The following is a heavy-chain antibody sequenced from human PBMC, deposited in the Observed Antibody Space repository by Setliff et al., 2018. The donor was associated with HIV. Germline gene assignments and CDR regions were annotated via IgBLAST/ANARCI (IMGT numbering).Heavy chain of an antibody. CDR2: IYYSGST. D-gene: IGHD3-22*01. J-gene: IGHJ3*02. CDR1: GGSISSYY. Sequence: SETLSLTCTVSGGSISSYYWSWIRQPPGKGLEWVGYIYYSGSTNYNPSLKSRVTISVDTSKNQFSLKLSSVTAVDTAVYYCSRYTYDISGYYSGAFDIWGQGALVTVSS. V-gene: IGHV4-59*12. CDR3: SRYTYDISGYYSGAFDI.